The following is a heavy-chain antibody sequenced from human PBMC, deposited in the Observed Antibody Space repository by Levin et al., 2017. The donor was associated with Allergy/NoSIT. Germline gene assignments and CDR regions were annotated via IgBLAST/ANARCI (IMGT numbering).Heavy chain of an antibody. D-gene: IGHD4/OR15-4a*01. CDR2: IYPGDSDT. CDR1: GYSFSSFW. V-gene: IGHV5-51*01. J-gene: IGHJ4*02. Sequence: KVSCKGSGYSFSSFWIGWVRQMPGKGLEWMGIIYPGDSDTKYSPSFEGHVTISADKTIATAHLQWNSLKTSDTAIYYCIRKHAGASSHNDFWGQGTRVVVSA. CDR3: IRKHAGASSHNDF.